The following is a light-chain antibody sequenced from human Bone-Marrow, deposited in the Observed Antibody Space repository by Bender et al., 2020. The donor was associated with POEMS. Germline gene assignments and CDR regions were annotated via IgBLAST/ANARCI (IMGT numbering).Light chain of an antibody. CDR1: DLGDKY. V-gene: IGLV3-1*01. J-gene: IGLJ2*01. CDR3: QALDTYSVI. Sequence: SYEVTQPPSVSVSPGQTASITCSGDDLGDKYVAWYQQKPGQSPVLVIYQDTKRPSGVPERFSGSNSGNTATLTISGTQAMDEADYYCQALDTYSVIFGEVTKLTVL. CDR2: QDT.